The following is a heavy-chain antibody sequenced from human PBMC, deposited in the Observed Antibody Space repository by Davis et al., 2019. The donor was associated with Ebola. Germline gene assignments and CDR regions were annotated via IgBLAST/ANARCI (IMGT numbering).Heavy chain of an antibody. V-gene: IGHV3-23*01. Sequence: GGSLRLSCAVSSFSFGSYAMSWVRQAPGKGLEWVSSISGSGGSIYYADSVKGRFSISKDNSMNTLYLQMNSLRGEDTAVYYCAKSVGTGTIMAWYYYGMDVWGQGTTVTVSS. J-gene: IGHJ6*02. CDR2: ISGSGGSI. CDR3: AKSVGTGTIMAWYYYGMDV. D-gene: IGHD1-7*01. CDR1: SFSFGSYA.